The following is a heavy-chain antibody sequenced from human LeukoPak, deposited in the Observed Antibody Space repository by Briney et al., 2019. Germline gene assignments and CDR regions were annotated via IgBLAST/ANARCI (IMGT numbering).Heavy chain of an antibody. CDR2: INHSGST. Sequence: PSETLSLTCAVYGGSFSGYYWSWIRQPPGKGLEWIGEINHSGSTNYNPSLKSRVTISVDTSKNQFSLKLSSVTAADTAVYYCARGPPFHDYGENNNWFDPWGQGTLVTVSS. D-gene: IGHD4-17*01. V-gene: IGHV4-34*01. CDR3: ARGPPFHDYGENNNWFDP. J-gene: IGHJ5*02. CDR1: GGSFSGYY.